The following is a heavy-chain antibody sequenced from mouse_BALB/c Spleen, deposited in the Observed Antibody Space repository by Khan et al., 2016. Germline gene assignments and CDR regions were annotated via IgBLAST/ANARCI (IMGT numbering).Heavy chain of an antibody. D-gene: IGHD2-1*01. Sequence: VQLKQSGPELVKPGASLKMSCKASGYTFTSYVVHWVKQKPGQGLEWIGYINPYNDGTKYNEKFKGKATLTSDKSTSKAYMEFSSLTSEDSAVYYCARGTHEGNYDWSFAVWGAGTRVTVSS. V-gene: IGHV1S136*01. J-gene: IGHJ1*01. CDR3: ARGTHEGNYDWSFAV. CDR2: INPYNDGT. CDR1: GYTFTSYV.